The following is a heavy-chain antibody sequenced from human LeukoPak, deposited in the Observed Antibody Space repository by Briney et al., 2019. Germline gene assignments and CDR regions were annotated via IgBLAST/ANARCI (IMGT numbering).Heavy chain of an antibody. CDR1: GGSIAGYY. J-gene: IGHJ4*02. CDR2: MYYSGST. CDR3: AAYYYDRSGYRTFDY. D-gene: IGHD3-22*01. V-gene: IGHV4-59*01. Sequence: SEALSLTCPFSGGSIAGYYWNWIRQPPGQGLEWIGHMYYSGSTNYNPSLKSRVTISVDTSKNQFSLELSSVTAADTAVYYCAAYYYDRSGYRTFDYWGQGTLVTVSS.